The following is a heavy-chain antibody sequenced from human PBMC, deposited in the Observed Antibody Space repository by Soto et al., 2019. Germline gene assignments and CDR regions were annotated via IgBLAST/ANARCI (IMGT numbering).Heavy chain of an antibody. V-gene: IGHV3-66*02. CDR3: ARVSSRYWYFDL. J-gene: IGHJ2*01. D-gene: IGHD6-19*01. CDR1: GFTVSSNY. CDR2: IYSGGST. Sequence: GGSLRLSCAASGFTVSSNYMSWVRQAPGKGLEWVSVIYSGGSTYYADSVKGRFTISRDNSKNTLYLQMNSLRAEYTAVYYCARVSSRYWYFDLWGRGTPVTVSS.